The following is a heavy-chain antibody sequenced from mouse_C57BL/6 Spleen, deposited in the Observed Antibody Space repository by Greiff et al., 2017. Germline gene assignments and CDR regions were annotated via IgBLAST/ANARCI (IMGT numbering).Heavy chain of an antibody. CDR2: IDPSDSYT. CDR3: ARYDLDAMDY. Sequence: QLQQPGAELVMPGASVKLSCKASGYTFTSYWMHWVKQRPGQGLEWIGEIDPSDSYTNYNQKFKGKSTLTVDKSSSTAYMQLSSLTSEDSAVYYCARYDLDAMDYWGQGTSVTVSS. D-gene: IGHD2-12*01. CDR1: GYTFTSYW. V-gene: IGHV1-69*01. J-gene: IGHJ4*01.